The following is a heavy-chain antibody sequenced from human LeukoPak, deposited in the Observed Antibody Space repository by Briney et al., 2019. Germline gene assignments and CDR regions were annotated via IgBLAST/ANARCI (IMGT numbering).Heavy chain of an antibody. Sequence: KPGGSLRLSCAASGFTFSDYYMSWIRQAPGKGLQWVSYISSSSTNMYYADSVKGRFTISRDNAKNSLYLQMNSLRAEDTAVYYCAREYSSSSGRSFDYWGQGTLVTVSS. CDR1: GFTFSDYY. D-gene: IGHD6-6*01. V-gene: IGHV3-11*04. J-gene: IGHJ4*02. CDR2: ISSSSTNM. CDR3: AREYSSSSGRSFDY.